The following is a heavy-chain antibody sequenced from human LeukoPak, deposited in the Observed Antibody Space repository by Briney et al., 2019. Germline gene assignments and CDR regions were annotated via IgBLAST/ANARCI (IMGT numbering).Heavy chain of an antibody. V-gene: IGHV4-38-2*02. CDR2: IYHSGST. Sequence: SETLSLTCTVSGYSITSNYYWVWIRQPPGKGLEWIGSIYHSGSTYYNPSLKSRVTISVDTSKNQFSLKLSSVTAADTAVYYCARQGVLYCSSTSCHNFDYWGQGTLVTVSS. J-gene: IGHJ4*02. CDR3: ARQGVLYCSSTSCHNFDY. CDR1: GYSITSNYY. D-gene: IGHD2-2*01.